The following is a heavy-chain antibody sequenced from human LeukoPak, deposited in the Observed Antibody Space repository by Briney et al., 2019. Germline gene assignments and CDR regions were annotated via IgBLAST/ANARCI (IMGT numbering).Heavy chain of an antibody. V-gene: IGHV4-61*02. CDR2: IYTSGST. D-gene: IGHD3-16*01. CDR3: AREVYDYVWGSYLDYFDY. Sequence: PSQTLSLTCTVSGGSISSGSYYWSWIRQPAGKGLEWSGRIYTSGSTNYNPSLKSRVTISVDTSKNQFSLKLSSVTAADTAVYYCAREVYDYVWGSYLDYFDYWGQGTLVTVSS. CDR1: GGSISSGSYY. J-gene: IGHJ4*02.